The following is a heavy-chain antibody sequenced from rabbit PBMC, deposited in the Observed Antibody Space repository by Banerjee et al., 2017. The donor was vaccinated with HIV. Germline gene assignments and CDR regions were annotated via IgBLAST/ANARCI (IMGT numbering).Heavy chain of an antibody. V-gene: IGHV1S40*01. CDR1: GFDLSSSYY. Sequence: QSLEESGGDLVKPGASLTLTCTASGFDLSSSYYMCWVRQAPGKGLEWIACIYGGSSGSTYYASWAKGRFTISKTSSTTVTLQMTSLTAADTATYFCARSYNGIGSSGYVRLDLWGQGTLVTVS. CDR3: ARSYNGIGSSGYVRLDL. J-gene: IGHJ3*01. D-gene: IGHD1-1*01. CDR2: IYGGSSGST.